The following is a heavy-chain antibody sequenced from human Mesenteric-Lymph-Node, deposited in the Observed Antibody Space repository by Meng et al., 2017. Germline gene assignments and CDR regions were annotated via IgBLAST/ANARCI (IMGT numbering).Heavy chain of an antibody. V-gene: IGHV3-23*01. CDR3: AKDLSDSSGYYYVSYFDY. J-gene: IGHJ4*02. CDR1: GFTFSSYA. D-gene: IGHD3-22*01. CDR2: ISGSGGST. Sequence: GESLKISCAASGFTFSSYAMSWVRQAPGKGLEWVSAISGSGGSTYYADSVKGRFTISRDNSKNTLYLQMNSLRAEDTAVYYCAKDLSDSSGYYYVSYFDYWGQGTLVTVSS.